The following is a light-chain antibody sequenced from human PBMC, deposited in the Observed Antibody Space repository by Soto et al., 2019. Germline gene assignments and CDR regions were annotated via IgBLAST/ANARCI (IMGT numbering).Light chain of an antibody. V-gene: IGLV2-8*02. Sequence: QSALTQPPSASRSPGQSVTISCTGTSSDIGNYIYVSWYQQHPGKAPKLIIYEVSRWTSGVPDRFSGSKSGNTASLTISGLQADDEADYYCSSYAGSKTVFGTGTKLTVL. CDR1: SSDIGNYIY. CDR2: EVS. J-gene: IGLJ1*01. CDR3: SSYAGSKTV.